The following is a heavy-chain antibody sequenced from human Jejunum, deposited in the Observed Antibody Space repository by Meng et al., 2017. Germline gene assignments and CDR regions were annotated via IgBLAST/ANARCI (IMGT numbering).Heavy chain of an antibody. Sequence: QVHPQYPGPGLVKPSQTLPLTCASSGDSVSSNDAAWNWIRQSPSRGLEWLGRTYFRSKWYYDYEVSVRGRITINADTSKNHFSLHLNSVTPEDTAVYFCTRARAYGSAYSWIDPWGQGSLVTVSS. D-gene: IGHD3-10*01. V-gene: IGHV6-1*01. CDR1: GDSVSSNDAA. CDR2: TYFRSKWYY. CDR3: TRARAYGSAYSWIDP. J-gene: IGHJ5*02.